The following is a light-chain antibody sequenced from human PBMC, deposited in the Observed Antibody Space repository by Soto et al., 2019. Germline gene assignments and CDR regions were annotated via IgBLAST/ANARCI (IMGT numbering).Light chain of an antibody. J-gene: IGLJ1*01. Sequence: QSVLTQPASVSGSPGQSITISCTGTSSDVGGYNYVCWYQQRPGKAPKLMIYEVSNRPSGVSHRFSGPKSGNTASLTISGLQAEDEADYYCSSYTSSSTLYVFGTGTKVTLL. CDR3: SSYTSSSTLYV. V-gene: IGLV2-14*01. CDR1: SSDVGGYNY. CDR2: EVS.